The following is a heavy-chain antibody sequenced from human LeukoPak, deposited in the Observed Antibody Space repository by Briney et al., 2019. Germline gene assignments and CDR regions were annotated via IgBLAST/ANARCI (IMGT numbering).Heavy chain of an antibody. CDR3: ASSYDYVWGSYRYDGFGY. CDR2: IYTSGYT. V-gene: IGHV4-61*02. J-gene: IGHJ4*02. D-gene: IGHD3-16*02. CDR1: GGSISSGSYY. Sequence: SETLSLTCTVSGGSISSGSYYWSWIRQPAGEGLEWIGRIYTSGYTNYNPSLKSRVTISVDTSKNQFSLKLSSVTAADTAVYYCASSYDYVWGSYRYDGFGYWGQGTLVTVSS.